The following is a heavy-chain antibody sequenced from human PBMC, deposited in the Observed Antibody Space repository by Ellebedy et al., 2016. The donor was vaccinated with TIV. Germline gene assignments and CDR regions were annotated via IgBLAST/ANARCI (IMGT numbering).Heavy chain of an antibody. CDR3: ARGSLNYSGSYHRRPSFDY. J-gene: IGHJ4*02. CDR2: MFNSGTT. CDR1: GGSISSSSYY. D-gene: IGHD1-26*01. Sequence: SETLSLTCTVSGGSISSSSYYWGWIRQPPGKGLEWIASMFNSGTTYYNPSLKSRVTISVDTSKNQFSLKLSSVTAADTAVYYCARGSLNYSGSYHRRPSFDYWGQGTLVTVSS. V-gene: IGHV4-39*07.